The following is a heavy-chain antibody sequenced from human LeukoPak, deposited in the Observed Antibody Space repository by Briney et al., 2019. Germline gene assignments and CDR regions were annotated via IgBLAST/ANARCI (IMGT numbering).Heavy chain of an antibody. J-gene: IGHJ4*02. CDR1: GGSISSHY. CDR3: ARARRSCFLKCTSYYFDY. Sequence: PSETLSLTCTVSGGSISSHYWSWIRQPPGKGLEWIGYIYYSGSTNYNPSLKSRVTISVDTAKNQFSLKLSSVTAADTAVYYCARARRSCFLKCTSYYFDYWGQGTLVTVSS. D-gene: IGHD2-2*01. CDR2: IYYSGST. V-gene: IGHV4-59*11.